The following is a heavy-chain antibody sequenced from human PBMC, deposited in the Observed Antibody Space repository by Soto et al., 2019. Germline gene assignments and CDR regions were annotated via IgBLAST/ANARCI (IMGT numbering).Heavy chain of an antibody. CDR3: ALYGSGSYFDY. J-gene: IGHJ4*02. CDR2: IYWDDDK. CDR1: GFSLSTSGVG. V-gene: IGHV2-5*02. Sequence: QITLKESGPTLVKPTQTLTLTCTFSGFSLSTSGVGVGWIRQPPGKALEWLALIYWDDDKRYSPSLKSRLTSPKDTSKNPVVLTMTNMDPVDTATYYCALYGSGSYFDYWGQGTLVTVSS. D-gene: IGHD3-10*01.